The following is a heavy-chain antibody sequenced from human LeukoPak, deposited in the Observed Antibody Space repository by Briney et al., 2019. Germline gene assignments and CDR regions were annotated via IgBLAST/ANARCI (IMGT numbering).Heavy chain of an antibody. J-gene: IGHJ4*02. Sequence: PSETLSPTCAVYGGSFSGYYWSWIRQPPGKGLEWIGEINHSGSTNYNPSLKSRVTISVDTSKNQFSLKLSSVTAADTAVYYCERSTAPRGVELDYWGQGTLVTVSS. V-gene: IGHV4-34*01. CDR2: INHSGST. CDR3: ERSTAPRGVELDY. CDR1: GGSFSGYY. D-gene: IGHD1-1*01.